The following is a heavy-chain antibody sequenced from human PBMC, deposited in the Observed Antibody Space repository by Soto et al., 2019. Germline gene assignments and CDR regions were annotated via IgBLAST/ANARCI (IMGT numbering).Heavy chain of an antibody. D-gene: IGHD1-26*01. CDR3: VRGRAFMSRVAFDV. V-gene: IGHV4-39*01. CDR1: GDSINSDKYY. CDR2: IYYRGNT. J-gene: IGHJ3*01. Sequence: SETLSVTCSVSGDSINSDKYYWGWIRQPPGKGLEWIGSIYYRGNTYYNPSLQTRVTISVDKSTKEFSLKLNSVTAADTAAYHCVRGRAFMSRVAFDVWGQGTMVTVS.